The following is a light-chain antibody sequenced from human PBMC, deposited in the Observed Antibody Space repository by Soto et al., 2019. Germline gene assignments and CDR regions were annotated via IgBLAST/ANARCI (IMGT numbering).Light chain of an antibody. CDR3: CSYTSSSTPWV. CDR2: DVS. CDR1: SSDVGGYNY. J-gene: IGLJ1*01. V-gene: IGLV2-14*03. Sequence: QSVLTQPASVSGSPGQSITISCTGTSSDVGGYNYVSWYQQHPGKAPKLMIYDVSDRPSGVSNRFSASKSGNTASLTISGLQAEDEADYYCCSYTSSSTPWVFGNGTKVTVL.